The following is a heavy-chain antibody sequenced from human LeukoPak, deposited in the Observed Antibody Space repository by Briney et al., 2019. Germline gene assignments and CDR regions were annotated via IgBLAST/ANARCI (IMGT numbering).Heavy chain of an antibody. CDR2: ISYSSRHI. V-gene: IGHV3-21*01. D-gene: IGHD5-24*01. Sequence: GGSLRLSCTPSGLSISSHSMNWVRQAPGKGLEWVSSISYSSRHIHYADSVKGRFTISRDNAENSLYLQVNSLRAEDTAVYYCARLEESDYWGQGTLVTVSS. CDR1: GLSISSHS. J-gene: IGHJ4*02. CDR3: ARLEESDY.